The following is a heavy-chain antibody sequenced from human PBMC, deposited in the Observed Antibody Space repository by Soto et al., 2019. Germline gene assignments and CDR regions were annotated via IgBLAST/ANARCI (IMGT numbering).Heavy chain of an antibody. CDR1: GLIFGAHG. J-gene: IGHJ4*02. Sequence: GSQRLSDEACGLIFGAHGMSWVRQKKGKGLEWVSAINWIGGSTNYADSMKGRFTISRDNAKNSLYLQMSSLRAEDTALYYCARHGGTPDLYFDYWGQGTPVTVSS. CDR3: ARHGGTPDLYFDY. V-gene: IGHV3-20*03. CDR2: INWIGGST. D-gene: IGHD3-16*01.